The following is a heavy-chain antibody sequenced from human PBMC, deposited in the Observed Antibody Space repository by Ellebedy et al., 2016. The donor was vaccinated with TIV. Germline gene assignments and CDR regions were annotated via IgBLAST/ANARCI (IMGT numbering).Heavy chain of an antibody. Sequence: GESLKISCAASGFTFKKYALSWVRQAPGKGLEWVSAISASGISTYYGDSVKGLFTISRDSSKNTLYLQMNSLRAEDTAIYYCAKFASGPPYDAFHLWGQGTMVTVSA. D-gene: IGHD3-3*01. J-gene: IGHJ3*01. CDR3: AKFASGPPYDAFHL. CDR2: ISASGIST. CDR1: GFTFKKYA. V-gene: IGHV3-23*01.